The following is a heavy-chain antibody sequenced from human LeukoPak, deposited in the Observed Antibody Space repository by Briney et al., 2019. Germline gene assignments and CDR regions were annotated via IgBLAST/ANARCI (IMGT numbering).Heavy chain of an antibody. Sequence: PGGSLRLSCAASGFTFSSYGMHWVRKAPGKGLEWVAFIRYDGSNKYYADSVKGRFTISRDNSKNTLYLQMNSLRAEDTAVYYCAKRQAGYCSSTSCYGMDIWGQGTMVTVSS. CDR2: IRYDGSNK. V-gene: IGHV3-30*02. CDR3: AKRQAGYCSSTSCYGMDI. D-gene: IGHD2-2*01. J-gene: IGHJ3*02. CDR1: GFTFSSYG.